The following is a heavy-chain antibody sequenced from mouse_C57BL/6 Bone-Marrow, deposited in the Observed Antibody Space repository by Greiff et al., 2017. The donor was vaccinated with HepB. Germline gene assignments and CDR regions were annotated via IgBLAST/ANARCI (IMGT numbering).Heavy chain of an antibody. CDR1: GYSITSDY. CDR2: ISYSGST. J-gene: IGHJ1*03. Sequence: EVMLVESGPGLAKPSQTLSLTCSVTGYSITSDYWNWIQKFPGNKLEYMGYISYSGSTYYNPSLKSRISITRDTSKNKYYLQLNSVTTEDTATYYCARKSITTVWYFDVWGTGTTVTVSS. D-gene: IGHD1-1*01. CDR3: ARKSITTVWYFDV. V-gene: IGHV3-8*01.